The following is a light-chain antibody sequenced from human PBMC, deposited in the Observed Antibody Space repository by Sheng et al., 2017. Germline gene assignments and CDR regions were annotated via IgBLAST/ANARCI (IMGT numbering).Light chain of an antibody. CDR1: QGIDNY. V-gene: IGKV1-27*01. CDR2: AAS. Sequence: DIQMTQSPSSLSASVGDRVTMSCRASQGIDNYLAWYQQKAGKVPNLLIYAASSLRSGVPSRFNGSGSGTDFTLTISSLQPEDVAVYYCQKYDSAPSFTFG. J-gene: IGKJ1*01. CDR3: QKYDSAPSFT.